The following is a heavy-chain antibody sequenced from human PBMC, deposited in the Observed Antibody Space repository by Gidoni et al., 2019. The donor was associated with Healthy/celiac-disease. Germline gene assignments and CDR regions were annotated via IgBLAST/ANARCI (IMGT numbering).Heavy chain of an antibody. Sequence: LSCAASGFTFSNAWMSWVRQAPGKGLEWVGRIKSKTDGGTTDYAAPVKGRFTISRDDSKNTLYLQMNSLKTEDTAVYYCTTDPGAYYDSSVPVDYWGQGTLVTVSS. CDR2: IKSKTDGGTT. J-gene: IGHJ4*02. V-gene: IGHV3-15*01. D-gene: IGHD3-22*01. CDR3: TTDPGAYYDSSVPVDY. CDR1: GFTFSNAW.